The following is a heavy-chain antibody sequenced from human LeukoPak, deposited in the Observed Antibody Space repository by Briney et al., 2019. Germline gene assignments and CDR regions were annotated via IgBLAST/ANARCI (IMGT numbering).Heavy chain of an antibody. Sequence: ASVKVSCEASGYTFTSYGISWVRQAPGQGLEWMGWISAYNGNTNYAQKFQGRVTITADKSTSTAYMELSSLRSEDTAVYYCARGGLRYFDWFLPSFDPWGQGTLVTVSS. CDR2: ISAYNGNT. V-gene: IGHV1-18*01. D-gene: IGHD3-9*01. J-gene: IGHJ5*02. CDR3: ARGGLRYFDWFLPSFDP. CDR1: GYTFTSYG.